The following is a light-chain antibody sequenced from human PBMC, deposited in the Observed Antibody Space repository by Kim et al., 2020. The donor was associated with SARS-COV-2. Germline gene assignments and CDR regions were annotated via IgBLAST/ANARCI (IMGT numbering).Light chain of an antibody. CDR2: YDS. J-gene: IGLJ3*02. V-gene: IGLV3-21*04. CDR1: NIGTKS. CDR3: QVWDTSGDHPV. Sequence: PGKTGKITCGGNNIGTKSVHWYQQKPGQAPILVMYYDSDRPSGIPERFSASNSGNTATLTISRVEAGDEADFYCQVWDTSGDHPVFGGGTQLTVL.